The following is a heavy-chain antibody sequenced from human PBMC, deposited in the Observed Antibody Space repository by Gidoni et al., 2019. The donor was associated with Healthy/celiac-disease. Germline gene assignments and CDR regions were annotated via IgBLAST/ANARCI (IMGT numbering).Heavy chain of an antibody. D-gene: IGHD2-2*01. CDR1: GLTFSSYA. Sequence: QVQLVESGGGVVQPGRSLRPSCAVSGLTFSSYAMHWVRQAPGKGLEWVAVISYDGSNKYYADSVKGRFTISRDNSKNTLYLQMNSLRAEDTAVYYCARDIFRGIVVVPAASGCDYWGQGTLVTVSS. CDR2: ISYDGSNK. CDR3: ARDIFRGIVVVPAASGCDY. J-gene: IGHJ4*02. V-gene: IGHV3-30*04.